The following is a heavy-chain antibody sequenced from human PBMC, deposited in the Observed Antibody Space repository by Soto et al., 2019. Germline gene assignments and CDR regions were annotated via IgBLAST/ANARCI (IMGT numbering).Heavy chain of an antibody. Sequence: SATLSLTCNLSGSSIISYLWTWTLQPPGPGLEWIGRLFVSGSTTHNPSLKSRVTMSVDTSKNQVSLKLSSVTAADTAVYYCARGAEYDYGRGSRTVPLGGGFDEWGKGTLVTV. CDR1: GSSIISYL. CDR2: LFVSGST. D-gene: IGHD3-16*01. V-gene: IGHV4-4*07. CDR3: ARGAEYDYGRGSRTVPLGGGFDE. J-gene: IGHJ4*02.